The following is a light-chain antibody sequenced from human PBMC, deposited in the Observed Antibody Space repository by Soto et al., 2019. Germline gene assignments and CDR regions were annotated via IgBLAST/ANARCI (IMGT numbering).Light chain of an antibody. CDR3: QVCDNGSAHAL. CDR1: NIGGKG. CDR2: SDT. V-gene: IGLV3-21*01. J-gene: IGLJ2*01. Sequence: SYELTQPPSVSVAPGETARISCGGNNIGGKGVHWYQQKPGQAPVLVIYSDTDLPPVIPDRFSGYSSANMATLTISRVEAGDEADYYCQVCDNGSAHALFGGGTKLTVL.